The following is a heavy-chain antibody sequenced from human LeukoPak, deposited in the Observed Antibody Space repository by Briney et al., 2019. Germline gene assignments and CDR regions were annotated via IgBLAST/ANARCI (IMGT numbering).Heavy chain of an antibody. D-gene: IGHD1-26*01. V-gene: IGHV4-59*11. CDR1: GDSISNHY. J-gene: IGHJ4*02. CDR3: ARDRGEGIVGTFDY. Sequence: LETLSLTCTVSGDSISNHYWSWIRQPPGKGLVWIGYIFYSGNTHYNPSLKGRVTMSVDTSKNQFSLRLSSVTPADTAVYYCARDRGEGIVGTFDYWGQGTLVTVSS. CDR2: IFYSGNT.